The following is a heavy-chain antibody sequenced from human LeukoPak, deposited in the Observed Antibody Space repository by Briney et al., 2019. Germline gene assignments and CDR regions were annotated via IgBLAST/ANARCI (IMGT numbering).Heavy chain of an antibody. CDR1: GGSISSYY. J-gene: IGHJ5*02. Sequence: SETLSLTCTVSGGSISSYYRSWIRQPPGKGLEWIGYIYYSGSTNYNPSLKSRVTISVDTSKNQFSLKLSSVTAADTAMYYCARVVTYWFDPWGQGTLVTVSS. CDR2: IYYSGST. CDR3: ARVVTYWFDP. V-gene: IGHV4-59*01. D-gene: IGHD5-18*01.